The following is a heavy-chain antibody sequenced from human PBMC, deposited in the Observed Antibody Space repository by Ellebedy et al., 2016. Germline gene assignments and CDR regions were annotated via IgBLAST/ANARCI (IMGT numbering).Heavy chain of an antibody. Sequence: GGSLRLSCAASGFTFSSYSMNWVRQAPGKGLEWVSSISYSSSHIYYADSVKGRFTISRDNAKNSLNLQMNSLRVEDTAVYYCAKVNFEGATLYYYYMDVWGKGTTVTVSS. V-gene: IGHV3-21*01. J-gene: IGHJ6*03. CDR2: ISYSSSHI. CDR3: AKVNFEGATLYYYYMDV. CDR1: GFTFSSYS. D-gene: IGHD1-26*01.